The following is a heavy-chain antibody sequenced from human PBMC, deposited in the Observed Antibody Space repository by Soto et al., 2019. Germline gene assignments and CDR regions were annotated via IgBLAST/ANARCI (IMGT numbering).Heavy chain of an antibody. Sequence: QVQLVQSGAEAKKPGASLKVSCKASGYTFSDYYIHWVRQAPGHGLEWMGWIDADSGDNKYAQKLQGWVTMTRDTSINTAYMELSRLRFDDPAVHYCARTPKNRRAGVYGMDVSGQGTTVTVSS. CDR1: GYTFSDYY. CDR3: ARTPKNRRAGVYGMDV. D-gene: IGHD3-10*01. V-gene: IGHV1-2*04. CDR2: IDADSGDN. J-gene: IGHJ6*02.